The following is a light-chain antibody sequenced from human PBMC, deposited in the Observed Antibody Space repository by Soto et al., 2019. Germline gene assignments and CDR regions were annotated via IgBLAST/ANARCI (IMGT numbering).Light chain of an antibody. J-gene: IGKJ1*01. V-gene: IGKV3-15*01. CDR3: QHYGSSFPT. CDR2: DAS. CDR1: QTIDNT. Sequence: EIVMTQSPATLSLSPGERATLSCRASQTIDNTLAWYQRKPGQAPRLLIYDASTRATGVPARFSDSGSGTDFTLTISSLQSEDFAVYYCQHYGSSFPTFGQGTKVDIK.